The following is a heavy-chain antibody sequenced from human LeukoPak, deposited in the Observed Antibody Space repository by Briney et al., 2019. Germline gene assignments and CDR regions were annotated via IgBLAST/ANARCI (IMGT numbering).Heavy chain of an antibody. J-gene: IGHJ4*02. CDR1: GGTFSSYA. D-gene: IGHD3-3*01. V-gene: IGHV1-69*13. CDR3: AKGPTIPPYYPSGNYYETKAQFDW. CDR2: IIPIFGTA. Sequence: SVKVSCKASGGTFSSYAISWVRQAPGQGLEWMGGIIPIFGTANYAQKFQGRVTITADESTSTAYMELSSLSTEDTALYYCAKGPTIPPYYPSGNYYETKAQFDWWGQGTLVTVSS.